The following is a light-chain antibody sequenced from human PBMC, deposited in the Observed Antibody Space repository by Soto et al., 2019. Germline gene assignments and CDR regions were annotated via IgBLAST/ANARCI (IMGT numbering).Light chain of an antibody. Sequence: QSVLTHPASVSGSPGQSITISCTGTSSDVCGYSYVSWYQQHPGKAPKFMIYDVSNRPSGVSNRFSGFKSGNTASLTISGLQAEDEADYYCSSYTTSNTRQIVFGTGTKVTVL. J-gene: IGLJ1*01. CDR1: SSDVCGYSY. CDR3: SSYTTSNTRQIV. V-gene: IGLV2-14*01. CDR2: DVS.